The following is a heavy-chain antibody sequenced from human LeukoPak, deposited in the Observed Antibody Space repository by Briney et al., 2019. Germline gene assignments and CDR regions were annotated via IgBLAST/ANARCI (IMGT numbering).Heavy chain of an antibody. CDR2: ISSSGSTI. CDR1: GFTFSTYE. Sequence: GGSLRLSCAASGFTFSTYEMNWVRQAPGKGLEWVSYISSSGSTIYYADSVKGRFTISGDNAENSLYLQMNSLRAEDTAIYYCVVITWDYWGQGTLVTVSS. J-gene: IGHJ4*02. D-gene: IGHD3-22*01. V-gene: IGHV3-48*03. CDR3: VVITWDY.